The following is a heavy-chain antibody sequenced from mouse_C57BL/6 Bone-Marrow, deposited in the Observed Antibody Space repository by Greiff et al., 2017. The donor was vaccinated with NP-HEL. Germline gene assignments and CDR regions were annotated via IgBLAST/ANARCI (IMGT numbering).Heavy chain of an antibody. D-gene: IGHD2-2*01. J-gene: IGHJ3*01. V-gene: IGHV10-1*01. CDR1: GFSFNTYA. Sequence: EVQLMESGGGLVQPKGSLKLSCAASGFSFNTYAMNWVRQAPGKGLEWVARIRSKSNNYATYYADSVKDRFTISRDDSESMLYLQMNNLKTEDTAMYYGVRHENGYGWFAYWGQGTLVTVSA. CDR2: IRSKSNNYAT. CDR3: VRHENGYGWFAY.